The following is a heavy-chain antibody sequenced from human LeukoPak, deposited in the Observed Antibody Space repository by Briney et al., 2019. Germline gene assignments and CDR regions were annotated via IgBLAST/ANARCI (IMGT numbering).Heavy chain of an antibody. CDR3: ARGGVWFGELLSPGDY. J-gene: IGHJ4*02. Sequence: GASVKVSCKASGYTFTSYYMHWVRQAPGQGLEWMGIINPSGGSTSYAQKFQGRVTMTRDTSTSTVYMELSSLRSEDTAVYYCARGGVWFGELLSPGDYWGQGTLVTVSS. D-gene: IGHD3-10*01. V-gene: IGHV1-46*01. CDR2: INPSGGST. CDR1: GYTFTSYY.